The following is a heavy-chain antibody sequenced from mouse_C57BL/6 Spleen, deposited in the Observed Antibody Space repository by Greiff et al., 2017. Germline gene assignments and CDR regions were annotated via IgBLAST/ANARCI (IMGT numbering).Heavy chain of an antibody. Sequence: EVMLVESGGGLVQPKGSLKLSCAASGFSFNTYAMNWVRQAPGKGLEWVARIRSKSNNYATYYADSVKERFTISRDDSESMLYLQMNNLKTEDTAMYYCVRSDDLDAFAYWGQGTLVTVSA. V-gene: IGHV10-1*01. D-gene: IGHD2-3*01. J-gene: IGHJ3*01. CDR3: VRSDDLDAFAY. CDR2: IRSKSNNYAT. CDR1: GFSFNTYA.